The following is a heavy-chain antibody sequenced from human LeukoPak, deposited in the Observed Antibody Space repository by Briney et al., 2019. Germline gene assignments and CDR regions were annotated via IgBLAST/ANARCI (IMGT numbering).Heavy chain of an antibody. CDR2: ISSDSTYI. Sequence: PGGSLRLSCAASGFTFNTYTMNWVRQAPGKGLEWVSSISSDSTYIYYADSVKGRFTISRDNAKNSLYLQMNSLRAEDTAVYYCAPTGKATVGIGYWGQGTLVTVSS. D-gene: IGHD1-14*01. J-gene: IGHJ4*02. V-gene: IGHV3-21*01. CDR1: GFTFNTYT. CDR3: APTGKATVGIGY.